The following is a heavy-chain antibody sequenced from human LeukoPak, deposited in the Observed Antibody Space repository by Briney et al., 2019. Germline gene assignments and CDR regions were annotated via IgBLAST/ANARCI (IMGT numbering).Heavy chain of an antibody. CDR3: ARGVQQRGWYLDS. CDR1: GGSFTDYY. CDR2: ISHIGNA. Sequence: SETLSLTCDVHGGSFTDYYWTGIRQPPGRGLEWIGEISHIGNAIYNPSLTSRVTISIDTSHNQFSLRLTSVTAADTALYFCARGVQQRGWYLDSWGQGTLVTVSS. D-gene: IGHD6-19*01. V-gene: IGHV4-34*01. J-gene: IGHJ4*02.